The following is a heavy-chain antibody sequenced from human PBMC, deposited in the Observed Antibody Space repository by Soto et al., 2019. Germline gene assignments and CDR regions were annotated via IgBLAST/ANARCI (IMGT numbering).Heavy chain of an antibody. V-gene: IGHV3-11*05. CDR1: GLTFSDYY. J-gene: IGHJ6*02. CDR2: ITSSGHYT. CDR3: ARELDGIDV. Sequence: QVQLVESGGGLVKPGGSLRLSCAASGLTFSDYYMSWIRQAPGKGLEWVSYITSSGHYTKYADSVQGRFTISRDNAKNSLYLQMNSLRAEATDVYYCARELDGIDVWGQGTTVTVSS.